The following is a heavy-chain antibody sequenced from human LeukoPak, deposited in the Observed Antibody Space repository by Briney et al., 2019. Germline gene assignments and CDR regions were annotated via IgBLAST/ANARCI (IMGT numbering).Heavy chain of an antibody. V-gene: IGHV3-48*04. Sequence: GGSLRLSCAASGFTFSSYSMNWVRQAPGKGLEWVSYISSSSSTIYYADSVKGRFTISRDNAKNSLYLQTNSLRAEDTAVYYCARDRIAPLVPPYYYYMDVWGKGTTVTVSS. D-gene: IGHD2-8*02. CDR3: ARDRIAPLVPPYYYYMDV. CDR1: GFTFSSYS. CDR2: ISSSSSTI. J-gene: IGHJ6*03.